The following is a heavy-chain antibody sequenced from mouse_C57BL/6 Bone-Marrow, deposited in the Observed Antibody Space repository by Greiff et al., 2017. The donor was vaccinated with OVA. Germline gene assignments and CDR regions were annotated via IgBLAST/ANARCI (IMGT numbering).Heavy chain of an antibody. D-gene: IGHD1-1*01. CDR2: INPSTGGT. J-gene: IGHJ1*03. CDR3: ARDYGSRGYFDV. CDR1: GYSFTGYY. Sequence: DVQLQESGPELVKPGASVKISCKASGYSFTGYYMNWVKQSPEKSLEWIGEINPSTGGTTYNQKFKAKATLTVDKSSSTAYMQLKSLTSEDSAVYYCARDYGSRGYFDVWGTGTTVTVSS. V-gene: IGHV1-42*01.